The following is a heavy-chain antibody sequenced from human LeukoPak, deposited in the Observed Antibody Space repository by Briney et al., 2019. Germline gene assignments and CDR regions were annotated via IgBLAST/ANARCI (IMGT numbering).Heavy chain of an antibody. D-gene: IGHD6-13*01. CDR3: AKGLVGSWYGYDY. CDR2: ISGRDNGT. CDR1: GLTFSIYA. J-gene: IGHJ4*02. V-gene: IGHV3-23*01. Sequence: GGSLRLSCAASGLTFSIYAMTWVRQGPGKGLELVSGISGRDNGTWYADSVKGRFTISRDNSKNTLYLQMNTLTGEDTAVYYCAKGLVGSWYGYDYWGQGTLVTVSS.